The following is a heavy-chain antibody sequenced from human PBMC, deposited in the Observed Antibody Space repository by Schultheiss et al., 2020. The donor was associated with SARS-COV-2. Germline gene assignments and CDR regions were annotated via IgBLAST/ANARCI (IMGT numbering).Heavy chain of an antibody. CDR2: IWHDGTNK. V-gene: IGHV3-33*08. Sequence: GGSLRLSCAASGFTFTSYAMHWVRQAPGKGLEWVAVIWHDGTNKYYADSVKGRFTISRDNSKNTLFLQMSSLRVEDTAVYYCARVPSRGYGDPYYFDYWGQGTLVTVSS. J-gene: IGHJ4*02. D-gene: IGHD4-17*01. CDR3: ARVPSRGYGDPYYFDY. CDR1: GFTFTSYA.